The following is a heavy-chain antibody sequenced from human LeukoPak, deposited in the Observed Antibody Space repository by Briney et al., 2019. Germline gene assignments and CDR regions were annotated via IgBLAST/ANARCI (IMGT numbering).Heavy chain of an antibody. D-gene: IGHD4-23*01. Sequence: GGSLRLSCAASGFTFSNYAMHWVRQAPGKGLEWVAIISYDGNDKYYTDSVKGRFTISRDKSKNTLYLQMNSLRAEDTAVYYCASLRWPPMGGDPYDYWGQGTLVTVSS. J-gene: IGHJ4*02. CDR3: ASLRWPPMGGDPYDY. CDR2: ISYDGNDK. CDR1: GFTFSNYA. V-gene: IGHV3-30-3*01.